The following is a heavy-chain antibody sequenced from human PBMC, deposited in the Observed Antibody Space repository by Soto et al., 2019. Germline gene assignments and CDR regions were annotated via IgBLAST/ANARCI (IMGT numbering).Heavy chain of an antibody. J-gene: IGHJ6*02. CDR3: ARVHMITFGGAYGMDV. CDR2: IYSGGST. D-gene: IGHD3-16*01. V-gene: IGHV3-53*01. CDR1: GFTVSNSY. Sequence: GGSLRLSCAASGFTVSNSYMSWVRQAPGKGLEWVSVIYSGGSTYYADSVKGRFTISRDSSKNTLYLQMNSLRAEDTAVYYCARVHMITFGGAYGMDVWGQGTTVTVSS.